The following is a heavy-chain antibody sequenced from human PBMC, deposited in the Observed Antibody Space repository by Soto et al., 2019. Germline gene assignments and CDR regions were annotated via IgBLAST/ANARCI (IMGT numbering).Heavy chain of an antibody. CDR2: ISSSGSTK. D-gene: IGHD3-10*01. Sequence: GGSLRLSCAANGFTFSDHYMAWIRQAPGKGLEWLTYISSSGSTKHYADSVKGRFTISRDNDNNSMYLQMNSLRAEDTAVYYCARDERGYYYGSGSYYNSYGMDVWGQGTTVTVSS. J-gene: IGHJ6*02. CDR3: ARDERGYYYGSGSYYNSYGMDV. V-gene: IGHV3-11*01. CDR1: GFTFSDHY.